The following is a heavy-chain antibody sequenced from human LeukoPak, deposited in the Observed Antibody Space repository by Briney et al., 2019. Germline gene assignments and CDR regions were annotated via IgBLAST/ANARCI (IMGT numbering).Heavy chain of an antibody. J-gene: IGHJ4*02. CDR2: IIPILGIA. Sequence: GASVKVSCKASGGTFSSYAISWVRQAPGQGLEWMGRIIPILGIANYAQKFQGRVTITADKSTSTAYMELSSLRSEDTAVYYCAIGQQLVRGYFDYWGQGTLVTVSS. D-gene: IGHD6-13*01. V-gene: IGHV1-69*04. CDR1: GGTFSSYA. CDR3: AIGQQLVRGYFDY.